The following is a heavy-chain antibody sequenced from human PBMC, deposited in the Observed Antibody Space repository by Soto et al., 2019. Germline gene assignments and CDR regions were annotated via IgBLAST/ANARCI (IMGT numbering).Heavy chain of an antibody. CDR3: ARDLGYCSSTSSQGYYYYGMDV. CDR2: ISYDGSNK. J-gene: IGHJ6*02. CDR1: GFTFSSYA. D-gene: IGHD2-2*01. Sequence: QVQLVESGGGVVQPGRSLRLSCAASGFTFSSYAMHWVRQAPGKGLEWVAVISYDGSNKYYADSVKGRFTISRDNSKNTLYLQMNSLRAEDTAVYYCARDLGYCSSTSSQGYYYYGMDVWGQGTTVTVSS. V-gene: IGHV3-30-3*01.